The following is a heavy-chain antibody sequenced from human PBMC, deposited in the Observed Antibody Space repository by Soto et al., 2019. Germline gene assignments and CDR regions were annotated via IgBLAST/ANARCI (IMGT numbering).Heavy chain of an antibody. V-gene: IGHV3-15*07. CDR2: IKSKTDGGTT. J-gene: IGHJ4*02. Sequence: GGSLRLSCAASGFTFSNAWMNWFRQAPGKGLEWVGRIKSKTDGGTTDYAAPVKGRFTISRDDSKNTLYLQMNSLKTEDTAVYYCTTAQTYYDLWSGYTSSVYWGQGTLVTVSS. CDR3: TTAQTYYDLWSGYTSSVY. D-gene: IGHD3-3*01. CDR1: GFTFSNAW.